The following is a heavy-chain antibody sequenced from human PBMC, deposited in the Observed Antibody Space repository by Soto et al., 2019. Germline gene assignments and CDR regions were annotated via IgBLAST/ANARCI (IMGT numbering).Heavy chain of an antibody. J-gene: IGHJ6*02. CDR3: ARGDQLLAYYYYGMDV. Sequence: QVQLVESGGGLVKPGGSLRLSCAASGFTFSDYYMSWIRQAPGKGLEWVSYISSSGSTIYYADSVKGRFTISRDNAKNLLYQQMNSLRAEDTAVYYCARGDQLLAYYYYGMDVWGQGTTVTVSS. CDR2: ISSSGSTI. V-gene: IGHV3-11*01. CDR1: GFTFSDYY. D-gene: IGHD2-2*01.